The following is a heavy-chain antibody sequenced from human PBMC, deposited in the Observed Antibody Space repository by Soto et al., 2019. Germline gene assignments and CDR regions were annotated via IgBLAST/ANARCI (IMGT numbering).Heavy chain of an antibody. J-gene: IGHJ6*02. CDR3: ARETLTLFGGVRDNVYYGMDV. CDR2: IGTSETIR. D-gene: IGHD3-16*01. CDR1: GFTFSGYE. Sequence: EVRLEESGGGLVQPGGSLRLSCAASGFTFSGYEMNWVRQVPGKGLQWVSYIGTSETIRYYADSVKGRFTISRDNAKNSLNLQMNSLRAEDTAIYYCARETLTLFGGVRDNVYYGMDVWGPGTTVTVSS. V-gene: IGHV3-48*03.